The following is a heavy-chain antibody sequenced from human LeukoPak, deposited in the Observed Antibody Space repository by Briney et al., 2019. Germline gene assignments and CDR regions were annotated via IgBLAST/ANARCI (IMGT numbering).Heavy chain of an antibody. CDR1: GGSISSYY. CDR3: ARSPSGGWYNWFDP. J-gene: IGHJ5*02. V-gene: IGHV4-59*08. CDR2: IFYSGST. Sequence: PSETLSLTCTVSGGSISSYYWSWIRQPPGKGLEWIGYIFYSGSTNYNPSLNSRVTISVDTSKNQFPLKLSSVTAADTAVYYCARSPSGGWYNWFDPWGQGTLVTVSS. D-gene: IGHD6-19*01.